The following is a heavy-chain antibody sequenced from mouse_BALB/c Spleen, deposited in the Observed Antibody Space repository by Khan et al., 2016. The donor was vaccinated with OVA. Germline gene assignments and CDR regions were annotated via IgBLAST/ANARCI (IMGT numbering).Heavy chain of an antibody. J-gene: IGHJ3*01. CDR2: VNPNTGNT. Sequence: VQLKQSGPDLVKPGASVKMSCKASGYSFTGYYMNWVKQSHGKSLECIGRVNPNTGNTNYNQKFRGKAILIVDTSSSTAYMELRSLTSEDSAVYYSARGYDFFAYWGQGTLVTVSA. CDR1: GYSFTGYY. V-gene: IGHV1-26*01. CDR3: ARGYDFFAY. D-gene: IGHD2-14*01.